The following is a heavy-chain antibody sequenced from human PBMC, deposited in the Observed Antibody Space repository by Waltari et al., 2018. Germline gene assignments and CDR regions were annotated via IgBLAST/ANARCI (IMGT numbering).Heavy chain of an antibody. CDR2: IWYDGSNK. V-gene: IGHV3-33*01. J-gene: IGHJ4*02. Sequence: QVQLVESGGGVVQPGRSLRLSCAASGFTFSSYGMHWVRRAPGKGLEWVAVIWYDGSNKYYADSVKGRFTISRDNSKNTLYLQMNSLRAEDTAVYYCARDCLSYSSGSGFDYWGQGTLVTVSS. CDR3: ARDCLSYSSGSGFDY. D-gene: IGHD6-19*01. CDR1: GFTFSSYG.